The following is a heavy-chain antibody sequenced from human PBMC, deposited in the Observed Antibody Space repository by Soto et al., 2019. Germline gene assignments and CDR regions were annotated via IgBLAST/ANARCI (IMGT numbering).Heavy chain of an antibody. D-gene: IGHD6-19*01. CDR2: IYPGDSDT. CDR3: ARRGPEWLDHHNWFDP. CDR1: GYSFTSYW. Sequence: GESLKISCKGSGYSFTSYWIGWVRQMPGKGLEWMGIIYPGDSDTRYSPSFQGQVTISADKSISTAYLQWSSLKASDTAMYYCARRGPEWLDHHNWFDPWGQGTLVTVSS. V-gene: IGHV5-51*01. J-gene: IGHJ5*02.